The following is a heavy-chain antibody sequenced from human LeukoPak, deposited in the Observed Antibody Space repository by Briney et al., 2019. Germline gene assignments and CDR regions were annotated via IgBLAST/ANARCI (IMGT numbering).Heavy chain of an antibody. J-gene: IGHJ4*02. V-gene: IGHV4-34*01. CDR3: ARGGYYDSSGYLAPFDY. D-gene: IGHD3-22*01. Sequence: SETLSLTCAVYGGSFSGYYWSWIRQPPGKGLEWIGEINHSGSTNYNPSLKSRITMSVDTSKNQFSLKLSSVTAADTAVYYCARGGYYDSSGYLAPFDYWGQGTLVTVSS. CDR2: INHSGST. CDR1: GGSFSGYY.